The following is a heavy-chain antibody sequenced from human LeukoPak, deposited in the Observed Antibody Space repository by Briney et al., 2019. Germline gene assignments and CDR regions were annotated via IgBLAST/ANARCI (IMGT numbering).Heavy chain of an antibody. CDR3: ARDGRSSSWQLDY. D-gene: IGHD6-13*01. CDR2: IIPIFGTA. J-gene: IGHJ4*02. V-gene: IGHV1-69*05. Sequence: ASVKVSCKASGGTFSSYAISWVRQAPGQGLEWMGGIIPIFGTANYAQKFQGRVTITTDESTSTAYMELRSLRSDDTAVYYCARDGRSSSWQLDYWGQGTLVTVSS. CDR1: GGTFSSYA.